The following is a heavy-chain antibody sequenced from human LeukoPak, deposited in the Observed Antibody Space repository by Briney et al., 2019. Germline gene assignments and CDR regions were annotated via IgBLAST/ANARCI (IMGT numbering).Heavy chain of an antibody. Sequence: PGASVKVSCKASGYTFTSYGINWVRQATGQGLEWMGWMNPNSGNTGYAQKFQGRVTITRNTSISTAYMELSSLRSEDTAVYYCAGPSSSWYSGAFDIWGQGTMVTVSS. J-gene: IGHJ3*02. CDR2: MNPNSGNT. V-gene: IGHV1-8*03. CDR3: AGPSSSWYSGAFDI. D-gene: IGHD6-13*01. CDR1: GYTFTSYG.